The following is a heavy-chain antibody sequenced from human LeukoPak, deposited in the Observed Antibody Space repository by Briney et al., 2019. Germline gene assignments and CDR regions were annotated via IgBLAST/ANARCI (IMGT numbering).Heavy chain of an antibody. Sequence: PGGSLSLSCAASGFTFRNYAMSWVRQAPGKGLEWVSAISASGGTPYYADSVKGRFTISRDNSQNTLSLQMNSLRAEDAAVYYCAKRHIAALGGDAFDAWGQGTMVTVSS. CDR3: AKRHIAALGGDAFDA. CDR2: ISASGGTP. J-gene: IGHJ3*01. D-gene: IGHD5-12*01. CDR1: GFTFRNYA. V-gene: IGHV3-23*01.